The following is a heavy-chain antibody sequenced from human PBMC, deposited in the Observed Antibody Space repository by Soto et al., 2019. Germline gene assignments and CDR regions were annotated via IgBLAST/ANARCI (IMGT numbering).Heavy chain of an antibody. V-gene: IGHV3-64D*06. CDR1: GFTFSSYA. CDR3: CTYYAFWSRYNDAFDI. D-gene: IGHD3-3*01. CDR2: ISSNGGST. Sequence: HPGGSLRLSCSASGFTFSSYAMHWVRQAPGKGLEYVSAISSNGGSTYYADSVKGRFTISRDNSKNTLYLQMSSLRAEDTAVYYCCTYYAFWSRYNDAFDIWGQGTMVTASS. J-gene: IGHJ3*02.